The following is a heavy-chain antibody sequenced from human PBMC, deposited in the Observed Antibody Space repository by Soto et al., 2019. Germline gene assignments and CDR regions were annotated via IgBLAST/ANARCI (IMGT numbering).Heavy chain of an antibody. V-gene: IGHV4-59*01. Sequence: QVQLQESGPGLVKPSETLSLTCTVSGGSISSYYWSWIRQPPGKGLEWIGYIYYSGSTNYNPSLKSRGTISVDTSKNQFSLKLSSVTAADTAVYYCARGAVVALMDVWGQGTTVTVSS. CDR1: GGSISSYY. D-gene: IGHD2-15*01. CDR2: IYYSGST. CDR3: ARGAVVALMDV. J-gene: IGHJ6*02.